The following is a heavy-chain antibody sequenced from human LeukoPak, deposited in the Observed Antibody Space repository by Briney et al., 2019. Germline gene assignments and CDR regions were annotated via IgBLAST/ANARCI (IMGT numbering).Heavy chain of an antibody. Sequence: GSLRLSCAASGFTFSSYGMHWVRQAPGKGLEWVAVIWYDGSNKYYADSVKGRFTISRDNSKNTLYLQMNSLRAEDTAVYSCASTSGLYSTSLDSWGQGTLVTVSS. D-gene: IGHD6-13*01. V-gene: IGHV3-33*01. CDR2: IWYDGSNK. CDR3: ASTSGLYSTSLDS. J-gene: IGHJ4*02. CDR1: GFTFSSYG.